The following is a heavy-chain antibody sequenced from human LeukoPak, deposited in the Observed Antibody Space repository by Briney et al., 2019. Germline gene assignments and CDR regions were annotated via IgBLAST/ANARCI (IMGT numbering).Heavy chain of an antibody. CDR2: IIPIFGTA. V-gene: IGHV1-69*13. Sequence: SVKVSCKASGGTFSSYAISWVRQAPGQGLEWMGTIIPIFGTANYSQKFQGRVTITADESTSTAYMELSSLRSEDTAVYYCARAYCSSISCYGGRFDPWGQGTQVTVSS. D-gene: IGHD2-2*01. CDR1: GGTFSSYA. J-gene: IGHJ5*02. CDR3: ARAYCSSISCYGGRFDP.